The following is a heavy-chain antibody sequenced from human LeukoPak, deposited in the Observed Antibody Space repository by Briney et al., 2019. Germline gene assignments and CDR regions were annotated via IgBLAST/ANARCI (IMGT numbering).Heavy chain of an antibody. CDR2: ISYDGSNK. CDR3: ARDGDYIMPPFDY. Sequence: PGGSLRLSCAASGFTFSSYGMHWVRQAPGKGLEWVAVISYDGSNKYYADSVKGRFTISRDNSKNTLYLQMNSLRAEDTAVYYCARDGDYIMPPFDYWGQGILVTVSS. CDR1: GFTFSSYG. V-gene: IGHV3-30*03. J-gene: IGHJ4*02. D-gene: IGHD2-21*02.